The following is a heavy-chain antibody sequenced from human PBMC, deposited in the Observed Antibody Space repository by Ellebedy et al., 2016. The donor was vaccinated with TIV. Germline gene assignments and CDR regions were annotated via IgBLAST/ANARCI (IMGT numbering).Heavy chain of an antibody. D-gene: IGHD3/OR15-3a*01. Sequence: GSLRLSCTVSGGSMSSSTYYWGWIRQPPGKGLEWIGTIYYSGSTYYNPSLKSRVTISVDTSKNQFSLKLSSVTAADTAVYYCVRNLVIFTFDKWYFDLWGRGTLVTVSS. V-gene: IGHV4-39*01. CDR3: VRNLVIFTFDKWYFDL. CDR1: GGSMSSSTYY. J-gene: IGHJ2*01. CDR2: IYYSGST.